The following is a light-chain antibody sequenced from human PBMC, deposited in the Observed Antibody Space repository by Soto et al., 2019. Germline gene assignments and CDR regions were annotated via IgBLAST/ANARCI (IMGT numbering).Light chain of an antibody. Sequence: EIVLTQSPGTLSLSPGERVTLTCRASQSVSSFLAWYQQKPGQAPRLLIHGASIRATGIPARFSGSGSGTDFTLTISSLEPEDFAVYYCQQRSNWPPWTFGQGTKVDTK. CDR2: GAS. V-gene: IGKV3-11*01. CDR3: QQRSNWPPWT. CDR1: QSVSSF. J-gene: IGKJ1*01.